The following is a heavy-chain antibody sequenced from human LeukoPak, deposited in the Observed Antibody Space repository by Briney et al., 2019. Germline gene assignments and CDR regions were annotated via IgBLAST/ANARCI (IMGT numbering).Heavy chain of an antibody. J-gene: IGHJ6*03. CDR2: IYHSGST. Sequence: PSETQSLTCTVSGYSMRSGYYWGWIRLAPGKGLEWIGSIYHSGSTYYNLSLRRRVIMSVDTSKNQFSLKVNSVTAADTAIYYCARSHIVVVPAGRGSRYFYMDVWGRGTTVAVSS. CDR1: GYSMRSGYY. CDR3: ARSHIVVVPAGRGSRYFYMDV. V-gene: IGHV4-38-2*02. D-gene: IGHD2-2*01.